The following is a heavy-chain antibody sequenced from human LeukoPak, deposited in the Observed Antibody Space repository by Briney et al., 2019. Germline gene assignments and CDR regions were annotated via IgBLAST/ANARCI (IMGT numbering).Heavy chain of an antibody. CDR1: GYSISSGYY. Sequence: SETLSLTCTVSGYSISSGYYWGWIRQPPGKGLEWIGYIYHRGSANYNPSLKSRVAISLDTSKNQFSLKLSSVTAADTAVYYCARGGSYYTSGSYLGYWGQGTLVTVSS. CDR2: IYHRGSA. V-gene: IGHV4-38-2*02. CDR3: ARGGSYYTSGSYLGY. D-gene: IGHD3-10*01. J-gene: IGHJ4*02.